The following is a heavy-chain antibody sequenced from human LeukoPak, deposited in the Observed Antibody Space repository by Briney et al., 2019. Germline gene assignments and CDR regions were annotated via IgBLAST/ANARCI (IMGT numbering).Heavy chain of an antibody. J-gene: IGHJ5*02. CDR2: TSGSGGST. Sequence: GGSLRLSCAASGFTFSSYAMSWVRQAPGKGLEWVSATSGSGGSTYYADSVKGRFTISRDNSKNTLYLQMNSLRAEDTAVYYCAKDSVPHYDYVWGSYRPNWFDPWGQGTLVTVSS. CDR3: AKDSVPHYDYVWGSYRPNWFDP. V-gene: IGHV3-23*01. CDR1: GFTFSSYA. D-gene: IGHD3-16*02.